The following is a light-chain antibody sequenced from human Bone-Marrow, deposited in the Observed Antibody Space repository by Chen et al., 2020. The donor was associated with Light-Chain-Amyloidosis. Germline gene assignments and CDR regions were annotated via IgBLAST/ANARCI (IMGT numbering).Light chain of an antibody. CDR1: SSDVGGDNH. Sequence: QSALTQPASVSGPPGQSITTPCPGTSSDVGGDNHVSWYQQHPAKAPKLMIYEVTNRPSWVPDRVSGSKSDNTASLTISGLQTEDEADYFCSSYTITNTLVFGSGTRVTVL. CDR3: SSYTITNTLV. CDR2: EVT. V-gene: IGLV2-14*01. J-gene: IGLJ1*01.